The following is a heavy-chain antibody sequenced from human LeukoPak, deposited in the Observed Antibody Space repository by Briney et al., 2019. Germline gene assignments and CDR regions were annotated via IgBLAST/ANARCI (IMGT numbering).Heavy chain of an antibody. CDR3: STLTSRGLSDS. CDR2: IKSKADGETI. J-gene: IGHJ4*02. D-gene: IGHD1-20*01. V-gene: IGHV3-15*07. Sequence: NPGGSLRLSCAASGFTSTNAWTNWVRQAPGKGLEWVGRIKSKADGETIDYAAPVKGRFTFSRDDSKNMLYLQMNSLKSEDTAVYYCSTLTSRGLSDSWGQGTLVTVSS. CDR1: GFTSTNAW.